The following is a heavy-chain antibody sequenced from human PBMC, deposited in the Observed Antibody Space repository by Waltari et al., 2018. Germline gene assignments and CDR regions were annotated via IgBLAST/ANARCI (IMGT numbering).Heavy chain of an antibody. J-gene: IGHJ6*03. Sequence: QVQLVQSGAEVKKPGSSVKVSCKASGGTFSSYAISWVRQAPGQGLEWMGGIIPIFGTANYAQEFQGRVTITADESTSTAYMELSSLGSEDTAVYYCARVKIGDDSSGYAPNDYMDVWGKGTTVTISS. D-gene: IGHD3-22*01. V-gene: IGHV1-69*12. CDR2: IIPIFGTA. CDR1: GGTFSSYA. CDR3: ARVKIGDDSSGYAPNDYMDV.